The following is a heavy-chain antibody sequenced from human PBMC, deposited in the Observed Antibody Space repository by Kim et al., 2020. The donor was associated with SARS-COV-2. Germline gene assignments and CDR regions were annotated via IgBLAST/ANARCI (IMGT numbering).Heavy chain of an antibody. CDR1: GGSFSGYY. Sequence: SETLSLTCAVYGGSFSGYYWSWIRQPPGKGLEWIGEINHSGSTNYNPSLKSRVTISVDTSKNQFSLKLSSVTAADTAVYYCARVDHDSSRHYYGMDVWGQGTTVTVSS. CDR3: ARVDHDSSRHYYGMDV. D-gene: IGHD6-13*01. V-gene: IGHV4-34*01. J-gene: IGHJ6*02. CDR2: INHSGST.